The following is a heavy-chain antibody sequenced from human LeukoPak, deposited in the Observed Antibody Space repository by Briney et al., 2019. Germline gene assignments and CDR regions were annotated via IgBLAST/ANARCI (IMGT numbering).Heavy chain of an antibody. CDR2: IYYSGST. V-gene: IGHV4-59*01. CDR1: GGSISSYY. D-gene: IGHD3-3*01. J-gene: IGHJ5*02. CDR3: ARAGGVWFDP. Sequence: PSETLSLTCTVSGGSISSYYWSRIRQPPGKGLEWIGYIYYSGSTNYNPSLKSRITISVDTSKNQFSLKLSSVTAADTAVYYCARAGGVWFDPWGQGTLVTVSS.